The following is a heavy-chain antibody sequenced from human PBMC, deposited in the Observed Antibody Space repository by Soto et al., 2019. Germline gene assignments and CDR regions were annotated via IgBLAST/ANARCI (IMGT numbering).Heavy chain of an antibody. CDR3: ARQINWRDGGA. CDR2: ITDTGGDA. D-gene: IGHD3-16*01. J-gene: IGHJ5*02. V-gene: IGHV3-23*01. Sequence: GGSLRLSCVASGLTFGSRAMSWVRQAPGEGLQWVSTITDTGGDAKYAESVKGRFTMSRDDAKNSVYLQMNSLRDEDTAVYYCARQINWRDGGAWGQGTLVTVSS. CDR1: GLTFGSRA.